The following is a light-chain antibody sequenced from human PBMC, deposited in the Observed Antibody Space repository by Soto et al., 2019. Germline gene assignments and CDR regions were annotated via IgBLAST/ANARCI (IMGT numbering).Light chain of an antibody. CDR3: TSYTSSSTWV. CDR2: EVS. V-gene: IGLV2-14*01. Sequence: QSALTQPASVSGSPGQSITISCTGTSSDIGGYNYVSWYQHHPGKAPKLMIYEVSNRPSGVSNRFSGSKSDNTASLTISGLQAEDEAHYSCTSYTSSSTWVFGGGTQLTVL. J-gene: IGLJ3*02. CDR1: SSDIGGYNY.